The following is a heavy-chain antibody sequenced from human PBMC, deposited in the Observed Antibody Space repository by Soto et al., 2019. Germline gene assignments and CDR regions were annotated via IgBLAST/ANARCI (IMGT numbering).Heavy chain of an antibody. J-gene: IGHJ5*01. V-gene: IGHV3-48*03. CDR2: ISPTGNKI. CDR3: ARSFPRFTAPDS. Sequence: EVQLVESGGGLVQPGGSLRLSCAASGFIFSNYEMNWVRQAPGKGLQWVSFISPTGNKIYYGESVKGRFTISRDNAKNSVFLQMNSLTAEDTAVYFCARSFPRFTAPDSWGQGTLVNVAS. D-gene: IGHD2-21*02. CDR1: GFIFSNYE.